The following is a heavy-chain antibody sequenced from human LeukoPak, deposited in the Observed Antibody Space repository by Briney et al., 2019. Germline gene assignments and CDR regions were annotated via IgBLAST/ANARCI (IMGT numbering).Heavy chain of an antibody. V-gene: IGHV3-23*01. CDR1: GFTFSSYA. Sequence: GGSLRLSCAASGFTFSSYAMSWVRQAPGKGLEWVSAISGSGGSTYYADSVKGRFTISRDNSKNTLYLQMNSLRAEDTAVYYCAKDYYGYSVRGYYFDYWGQGTLVTVSS. D-gene: IGHD2-2*03. CDR2: ISGSGGST. CDR3: AKDYYGYSVRGYYFDY. J-gene: IGHJ4*02.